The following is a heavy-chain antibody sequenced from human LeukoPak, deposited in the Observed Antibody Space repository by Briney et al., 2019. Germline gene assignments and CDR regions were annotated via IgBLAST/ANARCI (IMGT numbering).Heavy chain of an antibody. D-gene: IGHD3-3*01. J-gene: IGHJ4*02. V-gene: IGHV3-7*03. CDR3: AKDRTRQAY. CDR1: GLTFSNYW. Sequence: GGSLRLSCAASGLTFSNYWMSWVPQTPGKGLEGVANIKEDGSDKYYVDSLKGRFTISRDNAKNSLYLQMNSLRAEDTALYYCAKDRTRQAYWGQGTLVTVSS. CDR2: IKEDGSDK.